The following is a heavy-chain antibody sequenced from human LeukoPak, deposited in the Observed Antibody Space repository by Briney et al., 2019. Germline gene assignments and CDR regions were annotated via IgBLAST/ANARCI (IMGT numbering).Heavy chain of an antibody. CDR2: INPNSGGT. J-gene: IGHJ6*03. V-gene: IGHV1-2*02. Sequence: ASVKVSCKASGYTFTGYYMHWVRQAPGRGLEWVGWINPNSGGTNYAQKFQGRVTMTRDTSISTAYMELSRLRSDDTAVYYCARDRSADIVVVPAAKGSYYYYMDVWAKGPRSPSP. CDR1: GYTFTGYY. CDR3: ARDRSADIVVVPAAKGSYYYYMDV. D-gene: IGHD2-2*01.